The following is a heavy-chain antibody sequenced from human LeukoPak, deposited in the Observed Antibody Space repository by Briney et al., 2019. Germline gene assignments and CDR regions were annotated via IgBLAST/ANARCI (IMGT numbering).Heavy chain of an antibody. CDR3: ATSALRYFDS. CDR1: GGSISTSSYS. D-gene: IGHD3-9*01. J-gene: IGHJ4*02. Sequence: SETLSLTCTVSGGSISTSSYSGGWIRQPPGKGLEWIGSVYYSGSGSTYYNPSLKSRVTISIDTSKNQFSLTLSSVTAADTAVYYCATSALRYFDSWGQGTLVTVSS. CDR2: VYYSGSGST. V-gene: IGHV4-39*07.